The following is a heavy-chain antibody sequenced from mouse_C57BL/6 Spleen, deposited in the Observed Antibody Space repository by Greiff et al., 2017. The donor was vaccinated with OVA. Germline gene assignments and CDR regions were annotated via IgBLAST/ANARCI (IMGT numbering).Heavy chain of an antibody. V-gene: IGHV14-1*01. Sequence: EVKLVESGAELVRPGASVKLSCTASGFNIKDYYMHWVKQRPEQGLEWIGRIDPEDGDTEYAPKFQGKATMNADTSSNTAYLQLSSLTSEDTAVYYCTTDGYFSWFAYWGQGTLVTVSA. D-gene: IGHD2-3*01. CDR1: GFNIKDYY. J-gene: IGHJ3*01. CDR3: TTDGYFSWFAY. CDR2: IDPEDGDT.